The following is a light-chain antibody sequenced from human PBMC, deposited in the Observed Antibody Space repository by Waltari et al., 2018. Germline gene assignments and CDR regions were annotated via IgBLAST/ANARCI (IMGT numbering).Light chain of an antibody. CDR3: QQLNSYPYMYT. CDR1: QGISSY. J-gene: IGKJ2*01. V-gene: IGKV1-9*01. CDR2: AAS. Sequence: IQLTQSPSSLSASVGDRVTITCRASQGISSYLAWYQQKPGKAPKLLIYAASTLQSGVPSMFSGSGSGTDFTLTISSLQPEDFATYYCQQLNSYPYMYTFGQGTKLEIK.